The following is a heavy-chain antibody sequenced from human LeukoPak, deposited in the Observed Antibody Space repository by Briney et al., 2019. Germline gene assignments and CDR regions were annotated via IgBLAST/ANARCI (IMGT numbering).Heavy chain of an antibody. CDR3: ARHLGYYNSGWFDP. J-gene: IGHJ5*02. CDR1: GGSISSYY. Sequence: SETLSLTCTVSGGSISSYYWSWIRQPAGKGLEWIGRIYTSGSTNYNPSLKSRVTISVDTSKNQFSLRLTSVTAADTAVYYCARHLGYYNSGWFDPWGQGTLVTVSS. D-gene: IGHD3-9*01. V-gene: IGHV4-4*07. CDR2: IYTSGST.